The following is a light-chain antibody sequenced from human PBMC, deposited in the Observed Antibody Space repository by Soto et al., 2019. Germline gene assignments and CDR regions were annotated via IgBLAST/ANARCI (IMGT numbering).Light chain of an antibody. J-gene: IGKJ1*01. CDR2: SAS. V-gene: IGKV1-39*01. CDR3: QHSYNTPPWT. CDR1: QSISSY. Sequence: DIQMTQSPSSLAAFVGDRVTIACRATQSISSYLNWYQQKPGKAPKLLIYSASSLQSGVPSRFSGSGSGTDFTLTINSLRPEDFATYYCQHSYNTPPWTFGQGTKVEVK.